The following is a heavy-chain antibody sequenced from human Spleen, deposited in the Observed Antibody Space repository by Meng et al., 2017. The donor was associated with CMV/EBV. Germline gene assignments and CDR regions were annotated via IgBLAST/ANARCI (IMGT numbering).Heavy chain of an antibody. V-gene: IGHV3-48*04. CDR1: GFTFSSYS. J-gene: IGHJ4*02. D-gene: IGHD6-6*01. CDR3: ARRFSSSGLY. CDR2: ISSGGSTI. Sequence: GESLKISCAASGFTFSSYSMNWVRQAPGKGLEWLSYISSGGSTIFYADSVRGRFTISRDNAKNSLFLQMNSLRVNDTAVYYCARRFSSSGLYWGQGTLVTVSS.